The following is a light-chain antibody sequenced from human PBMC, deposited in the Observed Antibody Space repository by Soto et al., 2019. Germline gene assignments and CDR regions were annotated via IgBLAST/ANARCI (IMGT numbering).Light chain of an antibody. J-gene: IGLJ1*01. V-gene: IGLV2-14*03. CDR3: VSYTSSTTYV. Sequence: IPISCNGTSSDVGGSNFVSWYQQHPGKPPKLIIYDVANRPSGVSNRFSGSKSGSTASLIISRLQTEDEADYYCVSYTSSTTYVFGTGTKVTVL. CDR1: SSDVGGSNF. CDR2: DVA.